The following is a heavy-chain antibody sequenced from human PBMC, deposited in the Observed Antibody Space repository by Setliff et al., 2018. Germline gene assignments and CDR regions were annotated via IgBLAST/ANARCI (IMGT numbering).Heavy chain of an antibody. D-gene: IGHD2-15*01. Sequence: GGSLRLSCEASGFTFSSYWMHWVRQAPGEGQEWVAVILDDGVKKYHADSVKGRFTISRDNSKNTLYLQMNSLRPEDTAAYYCARTCSGSGCYAGLESWGQGTPVTVSS. CDR2: ILDDGVKK. CDR3: ARTCSGSGCYAGLES. V-gene: IGHV3-30*03. J-gene: IGHJ4*02. CDR1: GFTFSSYW.